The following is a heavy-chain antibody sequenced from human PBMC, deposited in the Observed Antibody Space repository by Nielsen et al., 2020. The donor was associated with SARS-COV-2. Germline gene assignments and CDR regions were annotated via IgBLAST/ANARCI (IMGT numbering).Heavy chain of an antibody. CDR3: ASELVPGYYGMDV. Sequence: GESPNISCAASGFTFSSYGMHRVRQAPGQGLEWVAVIWYDGSNKYYADSVKGRFTISRDNSKNTLYLQMNSLRAEDTAVYYCASELVPGYYGMDVWGQGTTVTVSS. J-gene: IGHJ6*02. V-gene: IGHV3-33*01. CDR2: IWYDGSNK. CDR1: GFTFSSYG. D-gene: IGHD6-13*01.